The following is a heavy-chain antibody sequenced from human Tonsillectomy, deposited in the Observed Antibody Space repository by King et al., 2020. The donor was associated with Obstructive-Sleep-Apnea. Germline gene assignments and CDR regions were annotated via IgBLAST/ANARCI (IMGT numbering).Heavy chain of an antibody. CDR3: VKDNDYASGSSHFDY. CDR2: ISWNSVTI. CDR1: GFTFNDCA. D-gene: IGHD3-10*01. Sequence: VQLVESGGGLVQPGRSLRLSCAASGFTFNDCAMHWVRQAPGKGLEWVSGISWNSVTIGYAEPVEGRFTISRDNAKKSVYLQMNSLRVEDTALYYCVKDNDYASGSSHFDYWGQGTLVAVSS. V-gene: IGHV3-9*01. J-gene: IGHJ4*02.